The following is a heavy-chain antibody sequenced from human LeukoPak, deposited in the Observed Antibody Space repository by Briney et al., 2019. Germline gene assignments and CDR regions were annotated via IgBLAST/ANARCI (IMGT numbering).Heavy chain of an antibody. V-gene: IGHV4-34*01. J-gene: IGHJ6*03. CDR1: GGSFSGYY. CDR2: INHSGST. Sequence: PSETLSLTCAVYGGSFSGYYWSWIRQPPGKGLEWIGEINHSGSTNYNPSLKSRVTISVDTSKNQFSLKLSSVTAADTAVYYCASLVPAGYYYYYYMDVWGKGTTVTVSS. D-gene: IGHD2-2*01. CDR3: ASLVPAGYYYYYYMDV.